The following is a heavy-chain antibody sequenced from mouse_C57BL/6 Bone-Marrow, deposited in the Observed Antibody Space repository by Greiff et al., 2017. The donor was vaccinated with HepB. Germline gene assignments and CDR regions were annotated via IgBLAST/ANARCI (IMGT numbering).Heavy chain of an antibody. CDR2: ISYDGSN. V-gene: IGHV3-6*01. CDR3: ARRGVYGSSLWFAY. Sequence: VQLQQSGPGLVKPSQSLSLTCSVTGYSITSGYYWNWIRQFPGNKLEWMGYISYDGSNNYNPSLKNRISITRDTSKNQFFLKLNSVTTEDTATYYCARRGVYGSSLWFAYWGQGTLVTVSA. D-gene: IGHD1-1*01. CDR1: GYSITSGYY. J-gene: IGHJ3*01.